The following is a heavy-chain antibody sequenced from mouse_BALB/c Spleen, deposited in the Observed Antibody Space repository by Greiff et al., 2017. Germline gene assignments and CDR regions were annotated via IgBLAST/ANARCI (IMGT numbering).Heavy chain of an antibody. Sequence: VKLVESGPGLVAPSQSLSITCTVSGFSLTSYGVHWVRQPPGKGLEWLGVIWAGGSTNYNSALMSRLSISKDNSKSQVFLKMNSLQTDDTAMYYCARDQSGYSAYWGQGTLVTVSA. CDR2: IWAGGST. CDR3: ARDQSGYSAY. D-gene: IGHD1-2*01. J-gene: IGHJ3*01. V-gene: IGHV2-9*02. CDR1: GFSLTSYG.